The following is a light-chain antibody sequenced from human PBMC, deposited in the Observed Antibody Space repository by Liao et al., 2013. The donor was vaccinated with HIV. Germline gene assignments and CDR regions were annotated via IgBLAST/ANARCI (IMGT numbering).Light chain of an antibody. V-gene: IGLV3-21*04. J-gene: IGLJ3*02. CDR2: YTN. CDR1: NIGSKT. Sequence: SYVLTQPPSVSVAPGKTARITCGGSNIGSKTVHWYQQMPGQAPVVVIFYTNGRPSGIPERFSGSNFGDAATLTISSVEAGDEADYFCQVWDSDSDWVFGGGTRLTVL. CDR3: QVWDSDSDWV.